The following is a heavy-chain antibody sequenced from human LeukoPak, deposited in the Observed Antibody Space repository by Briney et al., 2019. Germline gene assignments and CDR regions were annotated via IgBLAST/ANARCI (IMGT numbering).Heavy chain of an antibody. J-gene: IGHJ1*01. Sequence: GASVKVSCKASGYTFTSHYMHWVRQAPGQGLEWMGWINTYIGNTNYAQKFQGRVTVTTDTSTSTAYMELWSLRSDDTAVYYCARDDYYDSSGYYTLWGQGTLVTVSS. D-gene: IGHD3-22*01. V-gene: IGHV1-18*04. CDR1: GYTFTSHY. CDR2: INTYIGNT. CDR3: ARDDYYDSSGYYTL.